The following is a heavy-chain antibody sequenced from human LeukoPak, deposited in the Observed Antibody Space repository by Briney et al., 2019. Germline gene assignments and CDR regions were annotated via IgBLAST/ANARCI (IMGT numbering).Heavy chain of an antibody. J-gene: IGHJ4*02. CDR2: INHSEST. Sequence: SETLSLTCAVYGGSFSDYYWTWIRQPPGRGLEWIGEINHSESTNYNPSLKSRVTISVDTSKNQFSLKLSSLTAADTAVYFCARGPRSDSELLPKYFDCWGQGTLVTVSS. D-gene: IGHD3-10*01. V-gene: IGHV4-34*01. CDR1: GGSFSDYY. CDR3: ARGPRSDSELLPKYFDC.